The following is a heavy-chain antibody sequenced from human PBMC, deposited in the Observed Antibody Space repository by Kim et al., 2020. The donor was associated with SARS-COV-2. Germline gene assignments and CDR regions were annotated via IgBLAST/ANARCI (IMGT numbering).Heavy chain of an antibody. CDR2: ISSTSSTI. CDR3: TRENFWYFDL. CDR1: GFTFSLYT. D-gene: IGHD1-7*01. V-gene: IGHV3-48*04. J-gene: IGHJ2*01. Sequence: GGSLRLSCAASGFTFSLYTMNWVRQAPGKGLEWISHISSTSSTIYYADSVKGRLTVSRDNAKNSLYLQMNSLRAEDTAIYFCTRENFWYFDLWGRCTLVT.